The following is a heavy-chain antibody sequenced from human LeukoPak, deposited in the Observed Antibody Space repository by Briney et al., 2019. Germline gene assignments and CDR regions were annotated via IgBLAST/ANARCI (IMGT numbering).Heavy chain of an antibody. CDR1: GGSISSGAYY. J-gene: IGHJ3*02. Sequence: SQTLSLTCTVSGGSISSGAYYWSWIRQHPGKGLEWIGYIYYSGSTYYNPSLKSRVTISVDTSKNQFSLKLSSVTAADTAVYYCASSITMIGRGAFDIWGQGTMVTVSS. V-gene: IGHV4-31*03. D-gene: IGHD3-22*01. CDR2: IYYSGST. CDR3: ASSITMIGRGAFDI.